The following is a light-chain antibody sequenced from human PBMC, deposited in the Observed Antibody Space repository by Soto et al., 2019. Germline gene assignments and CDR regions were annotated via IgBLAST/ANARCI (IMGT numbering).Light chain of an antibody. CDR3: QQYINWPPIT. CDR2: GAS. J-gene: IGKJ5*01. V-gene: IGKV3-15*01. Sequence: EIVMTQSPATLSVSPGERATLSCRASQSVSSNLAWYQQKPGQAPRLLIYGASTRATGIPARFSGSGSGTEFTLTISSLQSEDLAVYYCQQYINWPPITFGQGTRLEIK. CDR1: QSVSSN.